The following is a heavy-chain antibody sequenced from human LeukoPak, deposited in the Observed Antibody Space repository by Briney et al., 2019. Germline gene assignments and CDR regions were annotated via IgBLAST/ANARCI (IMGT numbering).Heavy chain of an antibody. Sequence: PGGSLRLSCAASGFTFSNAWMSWVRQAPGKGLEWVGRIKSKTDGGTTDYAAPVKGRFTISRDDSKNTLYLQMNSLKTEDTAVYYCTTALDVDTAMVPDYWGQGTLVTVSS. V-gene: IGHV3-15*01. CDR3: TTALDVDTAMVPDY. CDR2: IKSKTDGGTT. J-gene: IGHJ4*02. D-gene: IGHD5-18*01. CDR1: GFTFSNAW.